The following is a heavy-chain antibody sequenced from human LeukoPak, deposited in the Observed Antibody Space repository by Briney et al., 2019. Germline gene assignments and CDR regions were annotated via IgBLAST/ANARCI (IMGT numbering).Heavy chain of an antibody. D-gene: IGHD5-24*01. CDR3: ARDRAYNRFDY. Sequence: GGSLRLSCADSGFTFSSSWMTWVRQAPGKGLEWAANIKEDGSQKNYLDSVKGRFTISRDNAKKSLYLQMNSLRVEDTAVYYCARDRAYNRFDYWGQGTLATVSS. J-gene: IGHJ4*02. V-gene: IGHV3-7*01. CDR2: IKEDGSQK. CDR1: GFTFSSSW.